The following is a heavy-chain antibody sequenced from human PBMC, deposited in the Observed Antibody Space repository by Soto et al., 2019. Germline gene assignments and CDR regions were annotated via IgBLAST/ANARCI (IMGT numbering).Heavy chain of an antibody. Sequence: QVQLVQSGAEVKKPGASVKVSCTASGYTFTNSDINWVRQAPGQGLEWMGWMNPDSGHAAYAQKFQGRVTLTTSTSTSTVYMEMRSLGSEDTAVYYCARRPHCSGGICYYWLYNWGQGTLVTVSS. CDR2: MNPDSGHA. D-gene: IGHD2-15*01. V-gene: IGHV1-8*01. CDR1: GYTFTNSD. J-gene: IGHJ4*02. CDR3: ARRPHCSGGICYYWLYN.